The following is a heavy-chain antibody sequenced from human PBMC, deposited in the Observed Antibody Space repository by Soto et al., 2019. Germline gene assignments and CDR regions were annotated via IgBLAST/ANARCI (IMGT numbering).Heavy chain of an antibody. CDR3: ARNLASVHDY. D-gene: IGHD1-1*01. J-gene: IGHJ4*02. CDR2: INPYTGNT. V-gene: IGHV1-18*04. Sequence: QVQLVQSGGEVKRPGSAVNVSCKASGYPFTSYGISWVRQAPGQGLEWMGWINPYTGNTKYAQKFQGRVTMNTDTSTTTAYMELRSLSHDDTAVYYCARNLASVHDYWGQGRLVTVSS. CDR1: GYPFTSYG.